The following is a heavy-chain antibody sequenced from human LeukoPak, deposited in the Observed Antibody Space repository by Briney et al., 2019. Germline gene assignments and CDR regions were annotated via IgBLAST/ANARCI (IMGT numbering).Heavy chain of an antibody. CDR2: ISAYNGNT. Sequence: VASVKVSCKASGYTFTSYGISWVRQAPGQGLEWMGWISAYNGNTNYAQKLQGRVTMTTDTSTSTAYMELRSLRSDDTAVYYCARVGVEYYYDSSGYDDFDYWGQGTLVTVSS. D-gene: IGHD3-22*01. V-gene: IGHV1-18*01. CDR3: ARVGVEYYYDSSGYDDFDY. J-gene: IGHJ4*02. CDR1: GYTFTSYG.